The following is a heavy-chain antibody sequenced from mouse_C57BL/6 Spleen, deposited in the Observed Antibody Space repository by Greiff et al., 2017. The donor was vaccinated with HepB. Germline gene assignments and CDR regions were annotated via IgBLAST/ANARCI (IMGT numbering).Heavy chain of an antibody. D-gene: IGHD1-1*01. CDR2: INYDGSST. CDR1: GFTFSDYY. Sequence: EVQRVESEGGLVQPGSSMKLSCTASGFTFSDYYMAWVRQVPEKGLEWVANINYDGSSTYYLDSLKSRFIISRDNAKNILYLQMSSLKSEDTATYYCARVTTVVATYPFWYFDVWGTGTTVTVSS. CDR3: ARVTTVVATYPFWYFDV. J-gene: IGHJ1*03. V-gene: IGHV5-16*01.